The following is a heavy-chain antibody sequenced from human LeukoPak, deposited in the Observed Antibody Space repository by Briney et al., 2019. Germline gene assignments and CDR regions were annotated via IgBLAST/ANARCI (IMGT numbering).Heavy chain of an antibody. D-gene: IGHD5-18*01. CDR2: ISGYNGHT. J-gene: IGHJ4*02. Sequence: ASVKGSCTASGYAFSDHGVNWVRQAPGQGLEWMGWISGYNGHTSYAQKFQGRVMVTTDRSTNTAYLELRSLRSDDTAVYYCARVPNPRNTYGYNDKWGQGTLVTVSS. V-gene: IGHV1-18*04. CDR1: GYAFSDHG. CDR3: ARVPNPRNTYGYNDK.